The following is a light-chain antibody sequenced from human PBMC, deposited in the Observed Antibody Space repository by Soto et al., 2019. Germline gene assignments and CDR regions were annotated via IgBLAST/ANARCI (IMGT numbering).Light chain of an antibody. Sequence: EIVLTQSPGTLSLSPGERATLSCRASQSVSSSYLGWYQQKPGQAPRPLIYGASSRASGIPDRFSGSGSGTDFTLTISRLEPEDFAVYYCQQYGSSPGTFGQGTKVEIK. J-gene: IGKJ1*01. CDR1: QSVSSSY. V-gene: IGKV3-20*01. CDR3: QQYGSSPGT. CDR2: GAS.